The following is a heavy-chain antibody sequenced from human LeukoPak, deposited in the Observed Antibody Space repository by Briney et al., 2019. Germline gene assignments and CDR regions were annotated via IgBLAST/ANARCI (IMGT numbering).Heavy chain of an antibody. J-gene: IGHJ4*02. V-gene: IGHV3-30*18. CDR3: AKDPRRYCSSTSCYAFDY. CDR2: ISYDRSNK. Sequence: GGSLRLSCAASGFTFSSYGMHWVRQAPGKGLEWVAVISYDRSNKYYADSVKGRFTISRDNSKNTLYLQMNSLRAEDTAVYYCAKDPRRYCSSTSCYAFDYWGQGTLVTVSS. CDR1: GFTFSSYG. D-gene: IGHD2-2*01.